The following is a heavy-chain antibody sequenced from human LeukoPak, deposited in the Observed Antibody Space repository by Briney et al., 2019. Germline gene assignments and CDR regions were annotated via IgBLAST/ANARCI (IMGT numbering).Heavy chain of an antibody. CDR3: ARDREGGA. CDR2: IKQDGSEK. V-gene: IGHV3-7*03. D-gene: IGHD5-24*01. J-gene: IGHJ5*02. CDR1: GFTFSSYW. Sequence: GGSLRLSCAASGFTFSSYWMSWVRQAPGKGLEGVANIKQDGSEKYYVDSVRGVFTISRDNAKNSLYLQMKSLRAEDTAGYYCARDREGGAWGQATLVTVPS.